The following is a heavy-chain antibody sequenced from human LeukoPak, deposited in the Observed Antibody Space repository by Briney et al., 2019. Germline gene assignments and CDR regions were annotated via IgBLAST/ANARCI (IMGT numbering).Heavy chain of an antibody. Sequence: GGSLRLSCAASGFTFSSYGMSWVRQAPGKGLEWVSAISGSGGSTYYADSVKGRFTISRDNSKNTLYLQMNSLRAEDTAVYYCARGFGSSGWYADFDYWGQGTLVTVSS. CDR2: ISGSGGST. CDR3: ARGFGSSGWYADFDY. D-gene: IGHD6-19*01. V-gene: IGHV3-23*01. J-gene: IGHJ4*02. CDR1: GFTFSSYG.